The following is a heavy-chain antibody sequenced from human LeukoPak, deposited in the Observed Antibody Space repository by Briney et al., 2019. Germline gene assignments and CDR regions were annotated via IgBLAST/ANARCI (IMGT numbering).Heavy chain of an antibody. J-gene: IGHJ4*02. CDR3: ARAQPDSVWGSYPRYFDY. D-gene: IGHD3-16*01. CDR1: GGSISGYY. V-gene: IGHV4-59*01. Sequence: SETLSLTCTVPGGSISGYYWNWIRQPPGKGLEWIGYIYYSGSTNYNPSLKSRVTVSLDTSKNQSSLKLSSVTAADTAVYYCARAQPDSVWGSYPRYFDYWGQGTLVTVSS. CDR2: IYYSGST.